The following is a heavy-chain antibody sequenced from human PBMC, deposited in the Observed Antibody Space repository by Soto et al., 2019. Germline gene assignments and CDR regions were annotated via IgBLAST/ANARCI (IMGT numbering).Heavy chain of an antibody. CDR2: IRSKANSYAT. Sequence: GGSLRLSCAASGFPFSGSAMHWVRQASGKGLEWVGRIRSKANSYATAYAASVKGRFTISRDDSKNTAYLQMNSLKTEDTAVYYCTSGVWSPSVKDYYGSGSLFFDYWGQGTLVTVSS. J-gene: IGHJ4*02. CDR1: GFPFSGSA. D-gene: IGHD3-10*01. V-gene: IGHV3-73*01. CDR3: TSGVWSPSVKDYYGSGSLFFDY.